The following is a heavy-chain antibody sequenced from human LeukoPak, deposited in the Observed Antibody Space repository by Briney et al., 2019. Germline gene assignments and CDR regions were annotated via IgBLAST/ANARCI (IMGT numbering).Heavy chain of an antibody. D-gene: IGHD2-8*01. CDR2: ISSSGHST. V-gene: IGHV3-23*01. J-gene: IGHJ4*02. Sequence: GGSLRLSCAASGFTFSSYAMSWVRQAPGKGLEWVSVISSSGHSTHFADSVKGRFTISRDNSKNTVYLQMNSLRAEDTAVYYCANEGPNFDYWGQGTLVTVSS. CDR1: GFTFSSYA. CDR3: ANEGPNFDY.